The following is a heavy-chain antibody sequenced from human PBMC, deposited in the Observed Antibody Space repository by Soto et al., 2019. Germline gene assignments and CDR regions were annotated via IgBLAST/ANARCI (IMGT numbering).Heavy chain of an antibody. J-gene: IGHJ4*02. CDR1: GFSFGDYY. D-gene: IGHD1-1*01. V-gene: IGHV3-11*01. Sequence: QVQLVESGGGLVKPGESLRVSCTASGFSFGDYYMSWIRQAPGKGLEWISYISHNSDSFYYADSVKGRFTVSRDNSENSLFLKMDNLRAEDTAVYYCAREDLCTTGTCLLLRRKTNYFDYWGPGTQVTVSS. CDR3: AREDLCTTGTCLLLRRKTNYFDY. CDR2: ISHNSDSF.